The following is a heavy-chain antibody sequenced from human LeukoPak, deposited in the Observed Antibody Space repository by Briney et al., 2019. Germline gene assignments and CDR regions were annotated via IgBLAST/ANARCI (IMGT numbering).Heavy chain of an antibody. Sequence: ASVKVSCKASGYTFSDNFIHWVRQAPGQGLEWMGWINPNSGGTNYAQKFQGRVTMTRDTSISTAYMELSRLRSDDTAVYYCARDSGQQRVDYWGQGTLVTVCS. CDR1: GYTFSDNF. CDR2: INPNSGGT. CDR3: ARDSGQQRVDY. J-gene: IGHJ4*02. D-gene: IGHD6-13*01. V-gene: IGHV1-2*02.